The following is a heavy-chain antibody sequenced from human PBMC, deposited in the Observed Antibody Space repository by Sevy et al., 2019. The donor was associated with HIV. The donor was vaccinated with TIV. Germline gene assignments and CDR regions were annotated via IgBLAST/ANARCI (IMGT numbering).Heavy chain of an antibody. J-gene: IGHJ6*02. V-gene: IGHV3-21*01. CDR2: ISSSSSYI. CDR3: ASLSIAAAGGEAYYYGMDV. D-gene: IGHD6-13*01. CDR1: GFTFSSYS. Sequence: GGSLRLSCAASGFTFSSYSMNWVRQAPGNGLEWVSSISSSSSYIYYADSVKGRFTISRDNAKNSLYLQMNSLRAEDTAVYYCASLSIAAAGGEAYYYGMDVWGQGTTVTVSS.